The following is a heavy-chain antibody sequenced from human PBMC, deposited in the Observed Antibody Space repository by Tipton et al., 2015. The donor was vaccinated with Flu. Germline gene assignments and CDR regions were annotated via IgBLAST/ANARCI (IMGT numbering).Heavy chain of an antibody. V-gene: IGHV4-34*01. CDR1: GGSFSGYY. J-gene: IGHJ4*02. D-gene: IGHD3-3*01. CDR3: ATRVLRFLEWPYYFDY. CDR2: INHSGST. Sequence: TLSLTCAVYGGSFSGYYWSWIRQPPGKGLEWIGEINHSGSTNYNPSLKRRVTISADTSKNQFSLKLSSVTAADTAVYYCATRVLRFLEWPYYFDYWGQGTLVPVSS.